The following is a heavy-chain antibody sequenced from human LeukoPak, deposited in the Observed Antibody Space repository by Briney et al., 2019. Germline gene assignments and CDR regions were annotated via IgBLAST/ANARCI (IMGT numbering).Heavy chain of an antibody. J-gene: IGHJ4*02. V-gene: IGHV3-30-3*01. D-gene: IGHD4-17*01. CDR3: ARGHDYGNY. CDR2: ISYDGTNK. Sequence: PGGSLRLSCAASGFTFSSYEMNWVRQAPGKGLEWVAVISYDGTNKYYADSVKGRFTISRDNSKNTLYLQMNSLRAEDTAVYYCARGHDYGNYWGQGTLVTVSS. CDR1: GFTFSSYE.